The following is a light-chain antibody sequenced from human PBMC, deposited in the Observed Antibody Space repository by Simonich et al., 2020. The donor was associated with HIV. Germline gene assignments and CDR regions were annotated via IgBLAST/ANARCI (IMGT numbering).Light chain of an antibody. V-gene: IGKV1-9*01. Sequence: IQLTQSPSFLSASVVDRVTITCRASQGISSYLACYQQKPGKAPKLLIYAASTLQSGVPSRFSGSGSGTEFTLTISSLQPEDFATYYCQQYNSYPLTFGGGTKVEIK. J-gene: IGKJ4*01. CDR3: QQYNSYPLT. CDR1: QGISSY. CDR2: AAS.